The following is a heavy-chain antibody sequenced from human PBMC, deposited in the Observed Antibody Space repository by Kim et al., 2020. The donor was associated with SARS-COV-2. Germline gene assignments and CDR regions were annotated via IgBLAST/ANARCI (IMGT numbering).Heavy chain of an antibody. V-gene: IGHV3-48*02. CDR3: ARDRVVGPTGYYGMDV. CDR1: GFTFSSYS. Sequence: GGSLRLSCAASGFTFSSYSMNWVRQAPGKGLEWVSYISSSSSTIYYADSVKGRFTISRDNAKNSLYLQMNSLRDEDTAVYYCARDRVVGPTGYYGMDVWGQLTTVTV. CDR2: ISSSSSTI. D-gene: IGHD1-26*01. J-gene: IGHJ6*02.